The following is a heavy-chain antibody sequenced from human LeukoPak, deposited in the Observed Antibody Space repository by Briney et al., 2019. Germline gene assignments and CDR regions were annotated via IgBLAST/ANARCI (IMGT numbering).Heavy chain of an antibody. CDR2: IIPMFGTG. V-gene: IGHV1-69*05. CDR1: GYNFDRYG. J-gene: IGHJ4*02. CDR3: ARGGDSPSSISGWYYCVY. Sequence: SVKVSCKGSGYNFDRYGVSWVRQAPGQGLEWMGGIIPMFGTGNYAQKFQGRVTITTDESTSTAYMELSSLRSEDTAVYYCARGGDSPSSISGWYYCVYWGQGTLVTVSS. D-gene: IGHD6-19*01.